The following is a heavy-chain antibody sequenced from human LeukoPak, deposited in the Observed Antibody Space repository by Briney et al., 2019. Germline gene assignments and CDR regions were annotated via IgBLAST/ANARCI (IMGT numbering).Heavy chain of an antibody. Sequence: SVKVSCKASGGTFSSYAISWVRQAPGQGLEWMGGIIPMVGTAKYAQKFQGRVTITADESTSTAYMELSSLRSEDTAVYYCAVGITIIRKTMAEKNYSYSYGMTSGAKGPRSPSPQ. J-gene: IGHJ6*04. V-gene: IGHV1-69*13. D-gene: IGHD3-10*01. CDR3: AVGITIIRKTMAEKNYSYSYGMTS. CDR2: IIPMVGTA. CDR1: GGTFSSYA.